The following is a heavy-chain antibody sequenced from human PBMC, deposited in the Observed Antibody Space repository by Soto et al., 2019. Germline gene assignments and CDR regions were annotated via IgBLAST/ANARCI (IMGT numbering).Heavy chain of an antibody. J-gene: IGHJ3*02. Sequence: EVQLVESGGGLEKPGGSLRLSGAAFGFAFSHVWMSWVRQAPGKGLEWVGRIKRKIDGETIDYAAPVKGRFTISRDDSKDTLYLQMNSLKTEDTAVYYCATEASCSSTTCPRAFDIWGQGTVVTVSS. CDR1: GFAFSHVW. D-gene: IGHD2-2*01. CDR3: ATEASCSSTTCPRAFDI. CDR2: IKRKIDGETI. V-gene: IGHV3-15*01.